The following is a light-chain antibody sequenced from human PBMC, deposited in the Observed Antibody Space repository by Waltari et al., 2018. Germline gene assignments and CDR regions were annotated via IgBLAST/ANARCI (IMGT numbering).Light chain of an antibody. CDR1: NIGVKN. CDR2: FDH. Sequence: SYVQTQPPSVSVAPGQTARIPCGGNNIGVKNGHWYQHKPGQAPMVVIYFDHDRPSGIPERFSGSNSGNTATLTISTVEAEDEADYYCQVWDRDTDHRVFGGGTKLTVL. V-gene: IGLV3-21*04. CDR3: QVWDRDTDHRV. J-gene: IGLJ2*01.